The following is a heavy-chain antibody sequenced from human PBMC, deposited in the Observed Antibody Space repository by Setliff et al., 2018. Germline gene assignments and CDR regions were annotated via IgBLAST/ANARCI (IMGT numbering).Heavy chain of an antibody. D-gene: IGHD2-21*02. CDR1: GFIFNSYG. V-gene: IGHV3-30*02. CDR2: IRYEGSNK. Sequence: GGSLRLSCTASGFIFNSYGMYWVRQAPGKGPEWVASIRYEGSNKQYGDSVKGRFTTSRDNSKNTLNLQMNGLRAEDTAVYYCAKANAMVVTSHSYGMDVWGQGTTVTV. CDR3: AKANAMVVTSHSYGMDV. J-gene: IGHJ6*02.